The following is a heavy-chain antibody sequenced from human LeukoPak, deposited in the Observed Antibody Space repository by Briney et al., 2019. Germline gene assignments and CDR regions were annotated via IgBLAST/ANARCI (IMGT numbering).Heavy chain of an antibody. V-gene: IGHV3-30-3*01. CDR2: ISYDGSNK. CDR1: GFTFSSYA. CDR3: ARDTAMVIDY. Sequence: PGRSLRLSCAASGFTFSSYAMHWARQAPGKGLEWVAVISYDGSNKYYADSVKGRFTISRDNSKNTLYLQMNSLRAEDTAVYYCARDTAMVIDYWGQGTLVTVSS. J-gene: IGHJ4*02. D-gene: IGHD5-18*01.